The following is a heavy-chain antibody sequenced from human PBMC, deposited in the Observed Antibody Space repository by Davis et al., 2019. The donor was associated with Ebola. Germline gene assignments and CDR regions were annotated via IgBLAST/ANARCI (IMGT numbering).Heavy chain of an antibody. Sequence: GGSLRLSCTASGFTFGDYAMTWVRQAPGKGLEWVGFIRSKAYGGTTEYGASVKGRFTISRDDSKSIAYLQMNSLKTEDTAVYYCTRETYNYGYYYYGMDVWGQGTTVTVSS. V-gene: IGHV3-49*04. CDR1: GFTFGDYA. J-gene: IGHJ6*02. CDR2: IRSKAYGGTT. D-gene: IGHD5-18*01. CDR3: TRETYNYGYYYYGMDV.